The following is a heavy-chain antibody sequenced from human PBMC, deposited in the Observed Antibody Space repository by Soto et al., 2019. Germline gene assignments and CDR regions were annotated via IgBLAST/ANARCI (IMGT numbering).Heavy chain of an antibody. Sequence: SETLSRTCPVSGGSISSYYWSWIRQPSGKGLEWIGRIYTSGSTNYNPSLKSRVTISVDRSQNQFSLKLSSVTAADTAVYYCARGPRTPYHYYGMDVWGQGTTDTVSS. CDR2: IYTSGST. V-gene: IGHV4-4*07. CDR3: ARGPRTPYHYYGMDV. D-gene: IGHD1-7*01. CDR1: GGSISSYY. J-gene: IGHJ6*02.